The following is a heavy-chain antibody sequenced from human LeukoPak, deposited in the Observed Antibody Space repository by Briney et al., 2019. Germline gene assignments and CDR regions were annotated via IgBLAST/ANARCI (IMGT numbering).Heavy chain of an antibody. V-gene: IGHV1-46*01. Sequence: ASVKVSCKASGYPFTSYYIHWVRQAAGQGLEWVGIINIPSGGSTSYGQKFQGRVTMTRDTSTSTVYMELSSLRSDDTAVYYCARGAKQWLVEYFQHWGQGTLVTVSS. CDR3: ARGAKQWLVEYFQH. D-gene: IGHD6-19*01. CDR1: GYPFTSYY. CDR2: INIPSGGST. J-gene: IGHJ1*01.